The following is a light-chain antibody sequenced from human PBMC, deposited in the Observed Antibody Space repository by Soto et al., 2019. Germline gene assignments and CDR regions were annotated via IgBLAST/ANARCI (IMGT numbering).Light chain of an antibody. V-gene: IGLV2-18*01. Sequence: QSALTQPPSVSGSPGQSVTITCTGTTSDVGTYNRVSWYQQPPGTAPKLIIYEVNNRASGVPDRFSGSKSGNTASLTISGLQAEDEADYHCSLYTTASSRVVFGGGTKLTVL. CDR1: TSDVGTYNR. CDR3: SLYTTASSRVV. J-gene: IGLJ2*01. CDR2: EVN.